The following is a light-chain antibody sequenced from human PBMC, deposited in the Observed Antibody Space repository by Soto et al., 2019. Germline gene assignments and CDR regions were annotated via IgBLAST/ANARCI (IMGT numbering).Light chain of an antibody. CDR3: LLYYGGVGV. V-gene: IGLV7-43*01. J-gene: IGLJ2*01. CDR2: NTN. CDR1: TGPVTGGSY. Sequence: QAVVTQEPSLTVSPGETVTLTCASSTGPVTGGSYANWFQQKPGQAPRALIYNTNSKPSWTPGRFSGSLFGGKATLTLSGVQPEDEADYYCLLYYGGVGVFGGGTKLTVL.